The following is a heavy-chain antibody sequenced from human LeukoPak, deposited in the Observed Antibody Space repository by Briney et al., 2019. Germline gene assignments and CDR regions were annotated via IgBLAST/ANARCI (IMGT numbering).Heavy chain of an antibody. D-gene: IGHD3-22*01. CDR2: TYYRSKWYN. CDR1: GDSVSSNSAA. J-gene: IGHJ2*01. CDR3: ARVGYYYDSSGYYYPWYFDL. V-gene: IGHV6-1*01. Sequence: SQTLSLTCAISGDSVSSNSAAWNWIRQSPSRGLEWLGRTYYRSKWYNDYAVSVKSRITINPDTSKNQFSLKLSSVTAADTAVYYCARVGYYYDSSGYYYPWYFDLWGRGTLVTVSS.